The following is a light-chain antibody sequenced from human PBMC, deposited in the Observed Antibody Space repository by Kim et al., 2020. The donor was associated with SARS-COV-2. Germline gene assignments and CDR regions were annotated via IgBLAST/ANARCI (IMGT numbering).Light chain of an antibody. CDR1: QSVLYNSDSKNY. J-gene: IGKJ5*01. V-gene: IGKV4-1*01. Sequence: DIVMTQSPDSLAVSLGERATINCKSSQSVLYNSDSKNYLAWYQQKSGQPPKLLIYWASIRESGVPDRFSGSGSGTDFTLTISSLQAEDVAVYYCQQYYAIPFIFGQGTRLEIK. CDR2: WAS. CDR3: QQYYAIPFI.